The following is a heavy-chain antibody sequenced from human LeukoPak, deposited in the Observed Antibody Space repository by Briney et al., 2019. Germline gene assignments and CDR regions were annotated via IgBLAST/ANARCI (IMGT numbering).Heavy chain of an antibody. Sequence: ASVKVSCTGSGYTFTGYTMHWVRHAPGQGLERMGWINPNSGETNDAKKLQGMVTLTRDTTISTDNMELSRLTSDDTAVYYCTRDVPGYSSNFDFWGQGTLVTVSS. CDR1: GYTFTGYT. J-gene: IGHJ4*02. CDR3: TRDVPGYSSNFDF. V-gene: IGHV1-2*02. CDR2: INPNSGET. D-gene: IGHD6-19*01.